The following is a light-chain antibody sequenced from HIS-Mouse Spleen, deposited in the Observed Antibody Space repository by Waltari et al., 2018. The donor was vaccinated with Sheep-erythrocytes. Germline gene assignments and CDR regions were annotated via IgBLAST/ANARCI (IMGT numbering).Light chain of an antibody. V-gene: IGLV2-23*01. Sequence: QSALTQPASVSGSPGQSITISCTGTSSDVGSYNLVSWYQQHPGKAPKLMIYEGSKRPSGVYNRFSGSKSGNTASLTIFGLQAEDEADYYCCSYAGSSTPWVFGGGTKLTVL. CDR2: EGS. CDR1: SSDVGSYNL. CDR3: CSYAGSSTPWV. J-gene: IGLJ3*02.